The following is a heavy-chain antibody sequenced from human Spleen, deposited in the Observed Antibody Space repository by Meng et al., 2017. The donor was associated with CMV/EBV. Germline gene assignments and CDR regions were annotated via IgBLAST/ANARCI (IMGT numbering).Heavy chain of an antibody. D-gene: IGHD5-18*01. V-gene: IGHV3-53*01. CDR1: GFTVSTDY. CDR2: MYSGDVT. Sequence: GGSLRLSCAASGFTVSTDYMSWVRQAPGKGLEWVSFMYSGDVTYYADSVKGRFSVSRDNAKNSLYLQMNSLRAEDTAVYYCASSAEAQGIRAYFHYGMDVWGQGTTVTVSS. J-gene: IGHJ6*02. CDR3: ASSAEAQGIRAYFHYGMDV.